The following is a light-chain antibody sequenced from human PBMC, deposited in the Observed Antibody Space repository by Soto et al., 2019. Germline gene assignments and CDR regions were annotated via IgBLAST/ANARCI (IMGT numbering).Light chain of an antibody. J-gene: IGKJ2*01. Sequence: DIQMTQSPSSLSASVGDRVTITCRASQIISTYFNWYQQKPGKAPKLLIYAASSLQSGVPSRFIGSGSLTIFILIISSLQPEDFGTYYCQQSHSAPYTFGQGTKLEI. CDR1: QIISTY. CDR3: QQSHSAPYT. CDR2: AAS. V-gene: IGKV1-39*01.